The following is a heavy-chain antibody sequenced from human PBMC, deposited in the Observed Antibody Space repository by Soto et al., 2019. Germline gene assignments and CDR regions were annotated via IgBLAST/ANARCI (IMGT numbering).Heavy chain of an antibody. CDR1: GFSLTNGRMG. CDR2: FFSDAER. V-gene: IGHV2-26*01. Sequence: SGPTLVNPTETLTLTRSVSGFSLTNGRMGVSWIRQPPVKALEWLAHFFSDAERSYSTSMQSRLSMYKDSSGSQVVLTMTNMAPADTATYFCARMDGDYNYYGLDVWGHGIAVTVSS. CDR3: ARMDGDYNYYGLDV. D-gene: IGHD4-17*01. J-gene: IGHJ6*02.